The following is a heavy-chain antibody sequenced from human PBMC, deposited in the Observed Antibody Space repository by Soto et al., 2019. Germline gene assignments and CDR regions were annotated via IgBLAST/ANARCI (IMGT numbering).Heavy chain of an antibody. CDR1: GCSISSYY. V-gene: IGHV4-59*08. CDR3: ARQRRDFDY. Sequence: PSETLSLTCTVSGCSISSYYWSWIRQPPGKGLQWIGYIFSSGSTNYNPSLKSRVTISVDTSKNQFSLNLSSVTAADTAVYYCARQRRDFDYWGQGSLVTVSS. CDR2: IFSSGST. J-gene: IGHJ4*02.